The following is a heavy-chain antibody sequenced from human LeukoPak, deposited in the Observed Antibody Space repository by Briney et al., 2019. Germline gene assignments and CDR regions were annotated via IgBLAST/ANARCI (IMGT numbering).Heavy chain of an antibody. D-gene: IGHD2/OR15-2a*01. V-gene: IGHV4-34*01. CDR3: ARLSMTSQDS. CDR1: GGSFSGYY. J-gene: IGHJ4*02. Sequence: SETLSLTCAVYGGSFSGYYWNWIRQPPGKGLEWIGEINDSGTTNYNPSLKNRVTISLDTSKNQFSLKLTSVTAADTAVYYCARLSMTSQDSWGQGTPVTVSS. CDR2: INDSGTT.